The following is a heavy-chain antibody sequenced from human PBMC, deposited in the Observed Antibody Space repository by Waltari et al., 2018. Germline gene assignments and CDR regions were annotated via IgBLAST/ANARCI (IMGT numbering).Heavy chain of an antibody. CDR1: ELIVSSNY. J-gene: IGHJ4*02. CDR2: VYPCGTT. CDR3: ASGKPAGNYHGSGYYCDF. Sequence: EVQLVQSGGGLVRPGGSLRLSCAASELIVSSNYMNWVRQAPGKGLEWVSVVYPCGTTYYQDSVRGSFTISRDISKNTLYLKMNSLRDEDTAVYYCASGKPAGNYHGSGYYCDFWGQGSLVTVSS. D-gene: IGHD3-10*01. V-gene: IGHV3-66*01.